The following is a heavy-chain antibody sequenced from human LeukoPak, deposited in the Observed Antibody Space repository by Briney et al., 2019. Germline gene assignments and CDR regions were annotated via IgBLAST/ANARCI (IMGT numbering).Heavy chain of an antibody. D-gene: IGHD1-14*01. CDR2: IYYSGST. CDR1: GGSISRHY. Sequence: SETLPLTCTVSGGSISRHYWSWIRQPPGKGLERIGYIYYSGSTNYNPSLQTRATIPVDTSKNQFSLKMSSVTAADTAVYYCARRSGTANRQHYYYYYYMDVWGKGTTVTVSS. V-gene: IGHV4-59*11. J-gene: IGHJ6*03. CDR3: ARRSGTANRQHYYYYYYMDV.